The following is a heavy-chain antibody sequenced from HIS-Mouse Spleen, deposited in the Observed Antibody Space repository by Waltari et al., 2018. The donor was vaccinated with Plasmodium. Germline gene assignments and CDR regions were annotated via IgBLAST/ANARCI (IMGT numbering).Heavy chain of an antibody. Sequence: QLQLQESGPGLVKPSETLSLTCTVSGGSISCSSYYWGWLRQPPGKGLDWIGGNYYSGSTYYNPSPKSRVTISVDTSKNQFSLKLSSVTAADTAVYYCARDRVTGTSYFDYWGQGTLVTVSS. CDR2: NYYSGST. CDR1: GGSISCSSYY. CDR3: ARDRVTGTSYFDY. D-gene: IGHD1-7*01. J-gene: IGHJ4*02. V-gene: IGHV4-39*07.